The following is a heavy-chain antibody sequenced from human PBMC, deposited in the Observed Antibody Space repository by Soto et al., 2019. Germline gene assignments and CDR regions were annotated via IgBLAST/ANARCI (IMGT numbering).Heavy chain of an antibody. CDR2: ISFDGTKK. V-gene: IGHV3-30-3*01. CDR3: AREDDYGYRYINYGLDV. Sequence: PGGSLRLSCAASGFTFNIYALHWVRQAPGKGLEWVAVISFDGTKKYYSDSVKGRFTISRDNLKNTLYLQMNNLRVEDAALYFCAREDDYGYRYINYGLDVWGQVSTVTFSS. J-gene: IGHJ6*02. CDR1: GFTFNIYA. D-gene: IGHD4-17*01.